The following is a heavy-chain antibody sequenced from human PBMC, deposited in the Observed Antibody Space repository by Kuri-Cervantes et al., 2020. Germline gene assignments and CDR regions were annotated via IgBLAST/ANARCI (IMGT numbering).Heavy chain of an antibody. CDR2: ISPTGDST. CDR1: GYTFTSYF. Sequence: ASVKVSCKASGYTFTSYFMHWVRQAPGQGLEWMGIISPTGDSTTYAQKFRGRVTMTRDTSTSTVYMELISLRSEDTAVYYCARDSTLGAFDIWGQGTMVTVSS. V-gene: IGHV1-46*01. J-gene: IGHJ3*02. CDR3: ARDSTLGAFDI. D-gene: IGHD3-16*01.